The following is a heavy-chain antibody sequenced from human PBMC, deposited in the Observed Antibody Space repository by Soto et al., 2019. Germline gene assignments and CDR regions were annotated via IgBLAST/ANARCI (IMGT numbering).Heavy chain of an antibody. CDR1: GGSISSGCYY. CDR3: ASLGGRYCSGGSCYSFYY. Sequence: QVQLQESGPGLVKPSQTLSLTCTVSGGSISSGCYYWSWIRQHPGKGLEWIGYIYYSGSTYYNPSLKSPVNRSVDTSKNQFPLKLSSVTAADTAVDYCASLGGRYCSGGSCYSFYYWGQGTLVTVSS. D-gene: IGHD2-15*01. V-gene: IGHV4-31*01. J-gene: IGHJ4*02. CDR2: IYYSGST.